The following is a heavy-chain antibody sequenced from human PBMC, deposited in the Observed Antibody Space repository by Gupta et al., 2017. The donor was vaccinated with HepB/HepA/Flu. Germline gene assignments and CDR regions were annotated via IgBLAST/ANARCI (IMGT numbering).Heavy chain of an antibody. J-gene: IGHJ6*02. CDR3: VRQFYYGLDV. CDR1: GFTFDVYG. D-gene: IGHD3-10*01. Sequence: EVQLVESGGGVVRPGGSLRPSCAASGFTFDVYGMNWVRQAPGKGLEWVSGIKWRGGATGYAESVEGRFTISRDNTKNFLYLQMNSLRAEDTALYYCVRQFYYGLDVWGQGTTVTVSS. CDR2: IKWRGGAT. V-gene: IGHV3-20*04.